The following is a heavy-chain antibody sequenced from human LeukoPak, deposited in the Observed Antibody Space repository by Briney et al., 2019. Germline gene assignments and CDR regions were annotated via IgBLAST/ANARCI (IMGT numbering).Heavy chain of an antibody. CDR1: GFTFSSYE. CDR3: AKLEGATFFCDY. D-gene: IGHD1-26*01. CDR2: ISSSGSTI. V-gene: IGHV3-48*03. J-gene: IGHJ4*02. Sequence: GGSLRLSCAASGFTFSSYEMNWVRQAPGKGLEWVSYISSSGSTIYYADSVKGRFTISRDNSKNTLYLQMNSLRAEDTAVYYCAKLEGATFFCDYWGQGTLVTVSS.